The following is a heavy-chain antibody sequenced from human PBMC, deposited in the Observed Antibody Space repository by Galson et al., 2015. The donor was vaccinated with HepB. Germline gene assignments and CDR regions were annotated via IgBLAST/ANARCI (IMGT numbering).Heavy chain of an antibody. D-gene: IGHD6-19*01. Sequence: SVKVSCKASGGTFGSYTINWVRQAPGQGLEWMGRIIPILGIANYAQKFQGRVTITADKSTTTAYMELSSLTSEDTAVYYCARLEQWRVPYYFDYWGQGTLVTVSS. V-gene: IGHV1-69*02. CDR1: GGTFGSYT. CDR3: ARLEQWRVPYYFDY. CDR2: IIPILGIA. J-gene: IGHJ4*02.